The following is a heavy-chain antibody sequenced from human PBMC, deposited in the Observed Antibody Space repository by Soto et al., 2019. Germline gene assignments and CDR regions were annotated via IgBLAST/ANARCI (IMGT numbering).Heavy chain of an antibody. D-gene: IGHD1-26*01. V-gene: IGHV5-51*01. J-gene: IGHJ6*02. Sequence: PGESLKISCQGSGYSFTSYWIGWVRQMPGKGLEWMGIIYPGDSDTRYSPSFQGQVTISADKSISTAYLQWSSLKASDTAMYYCARHSWKGSGSYYDYYYGMDVWGQGTTVTVSS. CDR2: IYPGDSDT. CDR3: ARHSWKGSGSYYDYYYGMDV. CDR1: GYSFTSYW.